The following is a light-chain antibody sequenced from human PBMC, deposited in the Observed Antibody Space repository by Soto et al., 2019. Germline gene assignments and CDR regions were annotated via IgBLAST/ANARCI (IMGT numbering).Light chain of an antibody. CDR1: QTVPNNY. CDR2: GAS. Sequence: PGDGVSLSCRASQTVPNNYLAWYQQKPDQAPRLLIFGASNRATGIPDRFGGSGSGTDFTLSISRLEPEDFAVYYCQQYGASPLTCGGGARLEVK. CDR3: QQYGASPLT. J-gene: IGKJ4*01. V-gene: IGKV3-20*01.